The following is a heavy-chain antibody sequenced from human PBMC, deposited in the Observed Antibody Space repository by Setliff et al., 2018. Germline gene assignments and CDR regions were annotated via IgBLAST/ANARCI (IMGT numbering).Heavy chain of an antibody. J-gene: IGHJ3*01. CDR1: GSAISSGHY. Sequence: SETLSLTCAVSGSAISSGHYWGWIRQPPGKGLEWIGSFRPSGKTYYNPSLNSRVTISADTSKKQFSLKVTSVTAADTAVYYCVRDAGDGYGVDAYAGGGFDFWGQGTMVTVS. D-gene: IGHD4-17*01. CDR2: FRPSGKT. V-gene: IGHV4-38-2*02. CDR3: VRDAGDGYGVDAYAGGGFDF.